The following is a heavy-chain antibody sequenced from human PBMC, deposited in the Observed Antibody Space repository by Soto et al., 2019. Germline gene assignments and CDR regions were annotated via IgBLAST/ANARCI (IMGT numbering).Heavy chain of an antibody. J-gene: IGHJ6*02. V-gene: IGHV3-21*02. CDR3: AMNESSNNYGMDV. Sequence: EVQLVESGGGLVKPGGSLRLSCAASGFTFSSYSMNWVRQAPGKGLEWVSSISSSSFSINYADSVKGRLSISRDNAQKSLPPQINNLRAGDTAVYYCAMNESSNNYGMDVWGQGTTVSCSS. D-gene: IGHD3-16*01. CDR1: GFTFSSYS. CDR2: ISSSSFSI.